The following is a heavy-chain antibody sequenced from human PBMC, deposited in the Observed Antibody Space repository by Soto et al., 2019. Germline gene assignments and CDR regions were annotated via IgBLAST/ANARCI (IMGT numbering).Heavy chain of an antibody. Sequence: SETLSLTCSVSGDSMHNADYFWTWIRQPPGKGLQWIGYISYSGSTFYNPSLKTRLTMSVDTSKKQFSVRLRSVTAADTAVYYCARDRAHFYESSGRLDLWGQGMLVTVSS. J-gene: IGHJ4*02. CDR1: GDSMHNADYF. CDR2: ISYSGST. CDR3: ARDRAHFYESSGRLDL. V-gene: IGHV4-30-4*01. D-gene: IGHD3-22*01.